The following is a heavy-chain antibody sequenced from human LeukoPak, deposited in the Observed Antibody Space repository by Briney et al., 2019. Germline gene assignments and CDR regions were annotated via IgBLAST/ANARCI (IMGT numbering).Heavy chain of an antibody. CDR3: ARGSRNMDV. V-gene: IGHV3-7*01. CDR1: GFTFSSNW. CDR2: INGDGSGR. Sequence: GGSLRLSCAAFGFTFSSNWMSWVRQAPGRGLEWVANINGDGSGRYHVDSVKGRFTISRDNAKNSLYLEMNSLRAEDTAVYYCARGSRNMDVWGQGTTVTVSS. J-gene: IGHJ6*02.